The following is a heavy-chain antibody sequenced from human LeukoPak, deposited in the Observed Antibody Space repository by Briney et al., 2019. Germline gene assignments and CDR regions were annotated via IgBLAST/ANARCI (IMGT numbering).Heavy chain of an antibody. J-gene: IGHJ2*01. V-gene: IGHV3-21*04. CDR1: GFTFSSYS. CDR3: AKDGITGMREGRYFDL. Sequence: GGSLRLSCAASGFTFSSYSMNWVRQAPGKGLEWVSSISSSSSYIYYADSVKGRFTISRDNAKNSLYLQMNSLRAEDTAVYYCAKDGITGMREGRYFDLWGRGPLVTVSS. D-gene: IGHD1-20*01. CDR2: ISSSSSYI.